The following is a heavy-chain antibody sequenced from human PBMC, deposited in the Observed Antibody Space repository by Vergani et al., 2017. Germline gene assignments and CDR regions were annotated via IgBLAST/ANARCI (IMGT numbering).Heavy chain of an antibody. CDR1: GGSISSTNW. Sequence: QVQLQESGPGLVKPSGTLSLTCAVSGGSISSTNWWSWVRQPPGKGLEWIGEIYHSGSSYYNPSLQGRVTISVDTSKNQFSLKLSSVTAADTAVYYCAGYDSWSGSNYFFDYWGQGTLVTVSS. CDR2: IYHSGSS. D-gene: IGHD3-3*01. J-gene: IGHJ4*02. CDR3: AGYDSWSGSNYFFDY. V-gene: IGHV4-4*02.